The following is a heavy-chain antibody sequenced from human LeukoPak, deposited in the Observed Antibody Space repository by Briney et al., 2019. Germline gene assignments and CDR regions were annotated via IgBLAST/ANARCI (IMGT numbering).Heavy chain of an antibody. D-gene: IGHD3-10*01. V-gene: IGHV3-30*02. CDR3: AKYRSYYGSGIDY. Sequence: GGSLRLSCAASGFTFSSYGMHWVRQAPGKGLEWVAFTQYDGSYKHYADSVKGRFTVSRDNSKNTLYLQMNSLRAEDTAVYYCAKYRSYYGSGIDYWGQGTLVTVTS. J-gene: IGHJ4*02. CDR1: GFTFSSYG. CDR2: TQYDGSYK.